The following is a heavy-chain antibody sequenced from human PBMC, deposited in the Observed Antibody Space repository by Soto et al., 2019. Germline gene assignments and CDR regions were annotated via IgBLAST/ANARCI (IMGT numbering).Heavy chain of an antibody. CDR2: MNPNSGNT. CDR3: ATSPYDILTGYPSNYYYMDV. CDR1: GYTFTSYD. Sequence: ASVKVSCKASGYTFTSYDINWVRQATGQGLEWMGWMNPNSGNTGYAQKFQGRVTMTRNTSISTAYMELSSLRSEDTAVYYGATSPYDILTGYPSNYYYMDVWGKGTTVTVSS. V-gene: IGHV1-8*01. D-gene: IGHD3-9*01. J-gene: IGHJ6*03.